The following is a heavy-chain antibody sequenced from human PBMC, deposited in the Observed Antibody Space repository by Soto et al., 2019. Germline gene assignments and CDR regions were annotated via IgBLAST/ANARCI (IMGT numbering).Heavy chain of an antibody. V-gene: IGHV4-59*08. CDR2: IYYSGST. CDR1: GGSISSYY. Sequence: SETLSLTCTVSGGSISSYYWSWIRQPPGKGLEWIGYIYYSGSTNYNPSLKSRVTISVDTSKNQFSLKPSSVTAADTAVYYCARRLGGAEYFGSGSYSYYYYMDVWGKGTTVTVSS. D-gene: IGHD3-10*01. J-gene: IGHJ6*03. CDR3: ARRLGGAEYFGSGSYSYYYYMDV.